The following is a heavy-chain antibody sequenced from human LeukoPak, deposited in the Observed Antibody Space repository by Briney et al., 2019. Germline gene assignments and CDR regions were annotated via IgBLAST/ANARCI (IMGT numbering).Heavy chain of an antibody. D-gene: IGHD3-22*01. CDR1: GFTFSSYS. Sequence: PGGSLRLSCAASGFTFSSYSMNWVRQAPGKGLEWVSYISSSSSTIYYADSVKGRFTISRDNAKNSLYLQMNSLRAEDTALYYCAKGYDSSLSYAFDIWGQGTMVTVSS. J-gene: IGHJ3*02. CDR3: AKGYDSSLSYAFDI. CDR2: ISSSSSTI. V-gene: IGHV3-48*04.